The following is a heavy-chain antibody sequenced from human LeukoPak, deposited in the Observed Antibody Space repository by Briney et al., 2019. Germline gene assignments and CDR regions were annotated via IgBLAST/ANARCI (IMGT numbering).Heavy chain of an antibody. CDR2: ISYDGSNK. D-gene: IGHD2-8*01. CDR3: ARAVSCTNGACAHDAFHI. CDR1: GFTFSSYA. V-gene: IGHV3-30-3*01. Sequence: GGSLRLSCAASGFTFSSYAMHWVRQAPGKGLEWVAVISYDGSNKYYADSVKGRFTISRDNSKNTLYLQMNSLRAEDTAVYYCARAVSCTNGACAHDAFHIWGRGTMVTVSS. J-gene: IGHJ3*02.